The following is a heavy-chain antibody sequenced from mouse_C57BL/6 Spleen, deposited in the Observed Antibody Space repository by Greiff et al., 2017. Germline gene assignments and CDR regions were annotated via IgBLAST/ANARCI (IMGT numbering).Heavy chain of an antibody. D-gene: IGHD2-4*01. CDR1: GYTFTSYW. J-gene: IGHJ2*01. V-gene: IGHV1-61*01. Sequence: QVQLQQSGAELVRPGSSVKLSCKASGYTFTSYWMDWVKQRPGQGLEWIGNIYPSDSETHYNQKFKDKATLTVDKSSSTAYMQLSSLTSEDSAVYYCARESFYDHALGYCDYWGQGTTLTVSS. CDR2: IYPSDSET. CDR3: ARESFYDHALGYCDY.